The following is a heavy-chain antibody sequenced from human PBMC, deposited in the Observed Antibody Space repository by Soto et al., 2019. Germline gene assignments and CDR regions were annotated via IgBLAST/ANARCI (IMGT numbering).Heavy chain of an antibody. CDR2: IYNSGTT. CDR3: ARDPAP. V-gene: IGHV4-31*03. Sequence: PSETLSLTCNVSGGSITRGGYYWSWIRQHPGKGLEWIGYIYNSGTTYYNPSLKSRVTISVDTSKNQFSLKLTSVTAADTAVYYCARDPAPWGQGTLVTVSS. CDR1: GGSITRGGYY. J-gene: IGHJ5*02.